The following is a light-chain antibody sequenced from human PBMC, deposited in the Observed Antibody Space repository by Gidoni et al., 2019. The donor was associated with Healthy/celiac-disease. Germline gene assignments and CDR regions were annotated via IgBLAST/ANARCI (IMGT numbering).Light chain of an antibody. CDR1: QSVSSSY. Sequence: EIVLTQSPGTLSLSQGERATLSCSASQSVSSSYLAWYQQKPGQAPRLLISGASSRATGIPDRFSGSGSGTDFTLTISRLEPEDFAVYYCQQYGSSQTFGQGTKLEIK. CDR3: QQYGSSQT. V-gene: IGKV3-20*01. CDR2: GAS. J-gene: IGKJ2*01.